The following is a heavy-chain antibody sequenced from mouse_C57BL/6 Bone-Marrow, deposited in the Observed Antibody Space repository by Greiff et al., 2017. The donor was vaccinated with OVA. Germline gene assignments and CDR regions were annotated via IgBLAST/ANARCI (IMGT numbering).Heavy chain of an antibody. CDR3: ARGGLLMDY. J-gene: IGHJ4*01. V-gene: IGHV1-82*01. D-gene: IGHD1-1*01. CDR2: IYPGDGAT. Sequence: QVQLQQSGPELVKPGASVKISCKASGYAFSSSWMNWVKQRPGKGLEWIGRIYPGDGATNYNGKFKGKATLTADKSSSTAYMQLSSLTSEDSAVYFCARGGLLMDYWGQGTSVTVSS. CDR1: GYAFSSSW.